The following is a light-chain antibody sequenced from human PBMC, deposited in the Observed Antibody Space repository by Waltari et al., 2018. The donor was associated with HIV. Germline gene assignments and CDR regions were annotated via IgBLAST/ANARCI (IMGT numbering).Light chain of an antibody. V-gene: IGKV2-28*01. CDR1: KSLLNSNGFNY. CDR3: MQALQTPLIT. CDR2: LAS. J-gene: IGKJ5*01. Sequence: DIVMTQSPLSLPVTPGEPASISCRSSKSLLNSNGFNYLDWYLQKPGKSPRLLIYLASDRAPGVPDRFSGSGSGTDFTLKISRVEAEDVGVYYCMQALQTPLITFGQGTRLEIK.